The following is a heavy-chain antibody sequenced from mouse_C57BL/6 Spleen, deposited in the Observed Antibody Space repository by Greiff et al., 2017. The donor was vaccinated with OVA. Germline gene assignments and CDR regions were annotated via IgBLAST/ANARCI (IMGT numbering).Heavy chain of an antibody. D-gene: IGHD2-4*01. CDR3: AMIYYDYDGYYAMDY. J-gene: IGHJ4*01. V-gene: IGHV1-55*01. Sequence: QVQLQQPGAELVKPGASVKMSCKASGYTFTSYWITWVKQRPGQGLEWIGDIYPGSGSTNDNEKFKSKATLTVDTSSSTAYMQLSSLTSEDSAVYYCAMIYYDYDGYYAMDYWGQGTSVTVSS. CDR1: GYTFTSYW. CDR2: IYPGSGST.